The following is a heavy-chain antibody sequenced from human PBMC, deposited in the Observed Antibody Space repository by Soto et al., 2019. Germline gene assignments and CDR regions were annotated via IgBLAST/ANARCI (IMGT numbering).Heavy chain of an antibody. CDR2: IYESGST. Sequence: QVQLQESGPGLVTPSQTLSLTCTVSGGSISSGDYYWSWSRQPPGKGLEWIGNIYESGSTYYNPSLKSRVTISGDTSKNQVPMKLRSVNAADTAVYYCARGPFSSGYPGHAFHSWGKGTTVTVAS. CDR1: GGSISSGDYY. CDR3: ARGPFSSGYPGHAFHS. J-gene: IGHJ3*02. V-gene: IGHV4-30-4*01. D-gene: IGHD3-22*01.